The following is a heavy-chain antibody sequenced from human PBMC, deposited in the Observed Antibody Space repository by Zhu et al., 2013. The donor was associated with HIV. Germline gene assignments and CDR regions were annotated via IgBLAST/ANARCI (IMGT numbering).Heavy chain of an antibody. V-gene: IGHV1-69*01. CDR2: IIPIFGTA. Sequence: QVQLVQSGAEVKKPGSSVKVSCKASGGTFSSYAISWVRQAPGQGLEWMGGIIPIFGTANYAQKFQGRVTITADESTSTAYMELSSLRSEDTAVYYCDVERPERTVYRQPTSYVRYRNVRRGQG. CDR3: DVERPERTVYRQPTSYVRYRNVR. D-gene: IGHD1-26*01. J-gene: IGHJ3*01. CDR1: GGTFSSYA.